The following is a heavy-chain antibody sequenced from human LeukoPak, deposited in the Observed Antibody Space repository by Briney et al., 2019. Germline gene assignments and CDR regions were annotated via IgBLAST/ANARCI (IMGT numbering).Heavy chain of an antibody. CDR1: GGSISSSSYY. Sequence: SETLSLTCTVSGGSISSSSYYWGWIRQPPGKGLEWIGSIYYSGSTYYNPSLKSRVTISVDTSKNQFSLKLSSVTAADTAVYYCARWDGGNRRGNLDYWGQGTLVTVSS. CDR3: ARWDGGNRRGNLDY. J-gene: IGHJ4*02. CDR2: IYYSGST. V-gene: IGHV4-39*01. D-gene: IGHD4-23*01.